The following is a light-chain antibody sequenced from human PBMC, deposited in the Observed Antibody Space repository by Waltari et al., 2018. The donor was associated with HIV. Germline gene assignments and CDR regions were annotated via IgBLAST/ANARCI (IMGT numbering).Light chain of an antibody. J-gene: IGLJ3*02. CDR2: VGTGGIVG. Sequence: QPVLTQPPSASASLGASVTLTCTLSSGYSNYKGAWYQQRPGKGPRFVMRVGTGGIVGSKGDGIPDRFSVLGSGLNRYLTIKNIQEEDESDYHCGADHGSGSDFVWVFGGGTKLTVL. CDR1: SGYSNYK. V-gene: IGLV9-49*01. CDR3: GADHGSGSDFVWV.